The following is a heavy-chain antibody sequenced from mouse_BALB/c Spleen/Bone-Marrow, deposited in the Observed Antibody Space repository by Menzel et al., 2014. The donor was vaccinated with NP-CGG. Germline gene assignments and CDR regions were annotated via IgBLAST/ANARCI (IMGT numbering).Heavy chain of an antibody. V-gene: IGHV14-4*02. Sequence: EVKLMESGAELVRSGASVKLSCTASGFNIKDYYMHWVKRRPEQGLEWIGWIDPENGDTEYAPKFQGKATMTADTSSNTAYLQLSSLTSEDTAVYYCNEGYGNYGYWGQGTTLTVSS. CDR3: NEGYGNYGY. CDR2: IDPENGDT. J-gene: IGHJ2*01. CDR1: GFNIKDYY. D-gene: IGHD2-10*02.